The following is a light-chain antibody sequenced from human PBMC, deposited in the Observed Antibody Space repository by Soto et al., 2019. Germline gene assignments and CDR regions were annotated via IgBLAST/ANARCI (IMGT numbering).Light chain of an antibody. CDR3: QQYNSYWT. J-gene: IGKJ1*01. CDR1: QSIGSW. CDR2: KAS. Sequence: DIQMTQSPSTLSASVGDRVTITCRASQSIGSWLAWYQQKPGKAPKLLIYKASSLESGVPSRFSGSGSGTEFTLTISGLQPDDFATYYCQQYNSYWTFGQGTKVDIK. V-gene: IGKV1-5*03.